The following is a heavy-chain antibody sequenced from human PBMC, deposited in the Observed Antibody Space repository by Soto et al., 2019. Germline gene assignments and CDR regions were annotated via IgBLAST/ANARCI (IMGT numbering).Heavy chain of an antibody. V-gene: IGHV4-59*01. CDR1: GGSISSYY. J-gene: IGHJ4*02. Sequence: PSETLSLTCTVSGGSISSYYWSWIRQPPGKGLEWIGYIYYSGSTNYNPSLKSRVTISVDTSKNQFSLKLSSVTAADTAVYYCAKEGRYSSSRGYFDYWGQGTLVTVSS. CDR2: IYYSGST. D-gene: IGHD6-13*01. CDR3: AKEGRYSSSRGYFDY.